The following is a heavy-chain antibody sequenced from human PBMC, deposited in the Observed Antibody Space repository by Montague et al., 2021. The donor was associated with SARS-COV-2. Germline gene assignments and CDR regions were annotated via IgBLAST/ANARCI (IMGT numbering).Heavy chain of an antibody. Sequence: SLRLSCAASGFTVSSNYMSWVRQAPGKGLEWVSVIYTDGSTNYGDSVXGRFTIYRDNSKNTLYLQMNSLRSEDTAVEYCSADGQDYGDFFRYWGQGALVTVSS. V-gene: IGHV3-53*01. J-gene: IGHJ4*02. CDR1: GFTVSSNY. D-gene: IGHD4-17*01. CDR3: SADGQDYGDFFRY. CDR2: IYTDGST.